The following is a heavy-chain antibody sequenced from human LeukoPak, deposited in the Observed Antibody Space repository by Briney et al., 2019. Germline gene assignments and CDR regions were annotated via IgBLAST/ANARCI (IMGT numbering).Heavy chain of an antibody. CDR3: ARSRDGYNYDI. D-gene: IGHD5-24*01. CDR2: IYYSGST. J-gene: IGHJ3*02. CDR1: GGSISSYY. Sequence: SETLSLTCTVSGGSISSYYWSWIRQPPGKGLEWIGYIYYSGSTNYNPSLKSRVTISVDTSKNQFSLKLSSVTAADTAVYYCARSRDGYNYDIWGQGTMGTVSS. V-gene: IGHV4-59*08.